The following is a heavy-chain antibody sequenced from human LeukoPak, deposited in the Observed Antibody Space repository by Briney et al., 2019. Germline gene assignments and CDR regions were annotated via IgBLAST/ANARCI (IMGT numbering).Heavy chain of an antibody. Sequence: GGSLRLSCAASRFTFSISAMNWVRQAPGEGLEGVSSISVAGATTDYADSVKGRFTISRDNSKSTVYLQMNGLRVEDTALYYCAKLSLGDFEYFDYWGQGTLVTVSS. J-gene: IGHJ4*02. V-gene: IGHV3-23*01. CDR1: RFTFSISA. CDR3: AKLSLGDFEYFDY. CDR2: ISVAGATT. D-gene: IGHD2-21*02.